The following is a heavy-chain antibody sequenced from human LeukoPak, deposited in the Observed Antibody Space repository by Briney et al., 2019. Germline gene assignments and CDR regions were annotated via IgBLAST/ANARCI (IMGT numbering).Heavy chain of an antibody. J-gene: IGHJ4*02. Sequence: GGSLRLSCAASGFTFSSYWMNWARQAPGKGLEWVASINHNGNVNYYVDSVKGRFTISRDNAKNSLYLQMNSLRVEDTAVYYCARAGSHWHYVYWGQGTVVTVSS. D-gene: IGHD3-10*01. CDR1: GFTFSSYW. CDR2: INHNGNVN. V-gene: IGHV3-7*01. CDR3: ARAGSHWHYVY.